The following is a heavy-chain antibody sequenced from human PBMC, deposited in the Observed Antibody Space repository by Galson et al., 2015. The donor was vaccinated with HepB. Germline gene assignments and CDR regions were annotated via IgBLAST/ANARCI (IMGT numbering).Heavy chain of an antibody. D-gene: IGHD1/OR15-1a*01. CDR2: IWGNSVGT. Sequence: SLRLSCAASEFSFNDYAMSWVRQAPGKGLEWVSTIWGNSVGTYYAGSVKGRFTISRDHARYMVFLQMNRLRADDTAIYYCARNYAPNKDYFDHWGNGALVTVSS. V-gene: IGHV3-23*01. CDR1: EFSFNDYA. J-gene: IGHJ4*03. CDR3: ARNYAPNKDYFDH.